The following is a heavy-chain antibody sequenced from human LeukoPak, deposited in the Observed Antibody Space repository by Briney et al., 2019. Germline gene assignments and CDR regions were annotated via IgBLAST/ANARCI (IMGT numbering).Heavy chain of an antibody. CDR3: ARGGRDGYNYNWFDP. J-gene: IGHJ5*02. D-gene: IGHD5-24*01. CDR1: GYSISNGYY. V-gene: IGHV4-38-2*02. CDR2: IYHSGST. Sequence: SETLSLTCTVSGYSISNGYYWGWIRQPPGKGLEWIGNIYHSGSTYYNPSLKSRVTISVDTSKNQFSLKLSSVTAADTAVYYCARGGRDGYNYNWFDPWGQGTLVTVSS.